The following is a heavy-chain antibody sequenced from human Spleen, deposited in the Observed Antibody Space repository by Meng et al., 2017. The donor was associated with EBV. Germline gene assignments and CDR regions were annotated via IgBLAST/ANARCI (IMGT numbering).Heavy chain of an antibody. CDR1: GYTFDNTA. D-gene: IGHD3-3*01. CDR3: ARDQRVASAIDY. CDR2: ITPYNGDT. V-gene: IGHV1-18*01. Sequence: QIQLGQSGAEVKKPGASVKVSCKTSGYTFDNTAISWVRQAPGQGLEWMGWITPYNGDTNYAENFQGRVTLTTDTSTTTAYMELRSLRSDDTAVYYCARDQRVASAIDYWGQGTLVTVSS. J-gene: IGHJ4*02.